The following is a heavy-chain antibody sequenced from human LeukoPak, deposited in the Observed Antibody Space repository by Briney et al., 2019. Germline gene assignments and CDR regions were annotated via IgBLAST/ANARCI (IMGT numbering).Heavy chain of an antibody. CDR3: ARDSYYYDSSGYPV. CDR1: GFTVSSNY. V-gene: IGHV3-53*01. J-gene: IGHJ6*02. Sequence: GGSLRLSCAASGFTVSSNYMSLVRRAPGKGLEWVSVIYSGGSTYYADSVKGRFTISRDNSKNTLYLQMNSLRAEDTAVYYCARDSYYYDSSGYPVWGQGTTVTVSS. D-gene: IGHD3-22*01. CDR2: IYSGGST.